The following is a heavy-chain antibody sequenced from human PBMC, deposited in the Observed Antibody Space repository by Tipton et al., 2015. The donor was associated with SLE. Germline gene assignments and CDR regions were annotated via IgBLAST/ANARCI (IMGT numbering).Heavy chain of an antibody. Sequence: TLSLTCAVSGYSISSGYYWGWIRQPPGKGLEWIASIYHSGSTYYNPSLKSRVTISVDTSKNQFSLKVNSVTAADTGVYFCARDRNILYLSASTEVDAFDIWGQGTTVIVSS. CDR3: ARDRNILYLSASTEVDAFDI. CDR1: GYSISSGYY. CDR2: IYHSGST. D-gene: IGHD3-9*01. J-gene: IGHJ3*02. V-gene: IGHV4-38-2*02.